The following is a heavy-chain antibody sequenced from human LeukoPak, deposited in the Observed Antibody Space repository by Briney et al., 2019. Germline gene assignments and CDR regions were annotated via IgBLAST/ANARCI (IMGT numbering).Heavy chain of an antibody. CDR1: GFNFSSFA. CDR3: AIPFYGFYRMDV. Sequence: GGSLRLSCEASGFNFSSFAVSWVRQAPGKGLEWVSSISGSGGTTHSADSVKGRFTISRDNSKNTLYLQMKSLRAEDTAVYYCAIPFYGFYRMDVWGQGTTVTVSS. J-gene: IGHJ6*02. V-gene: IGHV3-23*01. D-gene: IGHD4-17*01. CDR2: ISGSGGTT.